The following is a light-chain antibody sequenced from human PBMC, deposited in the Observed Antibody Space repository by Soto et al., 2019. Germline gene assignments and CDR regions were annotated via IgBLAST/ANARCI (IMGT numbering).Light chain of an antibody. Sequence: EIVMTQSPATLSVSPGERATLSCRASQSVSSNLAWYQQKPGQAPRLLIYGASTRVTGIPARFSGSGSGTDFTLTISSLQSEDFAVYYCQQYNNWPFTFGQGTKLEIK. J-gene: IGKJ2*01. V-gene: IGKV3-15*01. CDR2: GAS. CDR3: QQYNNWPFT. CDR1: QSVSSN.